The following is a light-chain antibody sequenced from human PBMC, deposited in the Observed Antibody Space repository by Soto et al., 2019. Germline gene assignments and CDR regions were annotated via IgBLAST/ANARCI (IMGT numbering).Light chain of an antibody. Sequence: EIVLTQSPATLSLSPGERATLSCRASQSVSSYLAWYQQKPGQAPRLLIYDASNRATGIPARFSGSGSGTDFTLTISSLEPEYFAVYYRQQRSNWPPTFGQGTKVEIK. CDR1: QSVSSY. V-gene: IGKV3-11*01. CDR2: DAS. CDR3: QQRSNWPPT. J-gene: IGKJ1*01.